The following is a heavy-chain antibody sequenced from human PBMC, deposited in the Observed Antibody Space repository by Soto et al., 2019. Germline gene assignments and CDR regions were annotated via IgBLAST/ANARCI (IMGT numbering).Heavy chain of an antibody. D-gene: IGHD6-6*01. CDR3: ARVVGIAARPISRGNWFDP. V-gene: IGHV6-1*01. CDR1: GDSVSSNSAA. CDR2: TYYRSKWYN. Sequence: SQTLSLTCAISGDSVSSNSAAWNWIRQSPSRGLEWLGRTYYRSKWYNDYAVSVKSRITINPDTSKNQFSLQLNSVTPEDTAVYYCARVVGIAARPISRGNWFDPWGQGTLVTVSS. J-gene: IGHJ5*02.